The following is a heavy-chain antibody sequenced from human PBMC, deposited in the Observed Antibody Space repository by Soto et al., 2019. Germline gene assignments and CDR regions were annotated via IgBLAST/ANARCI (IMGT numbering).Heavy chain of an antibody. D-gene: IGHD3-9*01. Sequence: QGQLQESGPGLAKPSKTISLTCTGYGGSISSYYCNWIRQPPGKGLEWIGYIYYSGTTNYNPSLQSRVTISVDTSKNRFSLELRSVTAADTALYYCARGYFNILAGYYVDYWGQGTLVTVSS. J-gene: IGHJ4*02. CDR2: IYYSGTT. V-gene: IGHV4-59*01. CDR3: ARGYFNILAGYYVDY. CDR1: GGSISSYY.